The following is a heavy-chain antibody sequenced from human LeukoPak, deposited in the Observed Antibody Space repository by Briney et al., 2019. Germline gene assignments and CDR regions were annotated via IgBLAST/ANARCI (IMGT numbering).Heavy chain of an antibody. Sequence: RASVKVSCKASGGTFSSYAISWVRQAPGQGLEWVGGIIPIFGTANYAQKFQGGVTITADESTSTDYMELSSLRSEDTAVYYCARVGPVGIGYFDYWGQGTLVTVSS. J-gene: IGHJ4*02. CDR2: IIPIFGTA. D-gene: IGHD6-13*01. V-gene: IGHV1-69*13. CDR3: ARVGPVGIGYFDY. CDR1: GGTFSSYA.